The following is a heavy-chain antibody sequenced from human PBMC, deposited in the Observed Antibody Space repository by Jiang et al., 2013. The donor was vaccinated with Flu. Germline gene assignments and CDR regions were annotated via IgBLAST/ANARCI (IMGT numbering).Heavy chain of an antibody. Sequence: GAEVKKPGSSVKVSCKASGGTFSSYAISWVRQAPGQGLELMGWINPYSGGTDYAQKFQGRVTMTRDTSISTAYMELSRLTSDDTAVYYCTRDSGPPDHWFDPWGQGTLVTVSS. CDR1: GGTFSSYA. V-gene: IGHV1-2*02. CDR2: INPYSGGT. CDR3: TRDSGPPDHWFDP. J-gene: IGHJ5*02.